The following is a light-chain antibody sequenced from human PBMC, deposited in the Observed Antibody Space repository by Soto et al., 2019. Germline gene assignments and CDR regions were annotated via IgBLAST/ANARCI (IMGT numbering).Light chain of an antibody. J-gene: IGLJ3*02. Sequence: QSALTQPASVSGSPGQSITISCTGTSGDIGSYNRVSWYQQHPGKAPKLIIYEVTDRPSGVSNRFSGSKSGNTASLTISGLQAEEEAEYYCGTWDSSRSVGVFGGGTKLTVL. CDR1: SGDIGSYNR. V-gene: IGLV2-14*01. CDR2: EVT. CDR3: GTWDSSRSVGV.